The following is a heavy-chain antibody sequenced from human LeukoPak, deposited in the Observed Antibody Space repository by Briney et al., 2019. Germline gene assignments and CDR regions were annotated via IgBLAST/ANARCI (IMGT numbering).Heavy chain of an antibody. V-gene: IGHV1-2*02. Sequence: ASVKVSCKASGYTFTSYDINWVRQAPGQGLEWMGWINPNSGGTNYAQKFQGRVTMTRDTSISTAYMELSRLRSDDTAVYYCARVLRYRPFGEFCYWGQGTLVTVSS. CDR1: GYTFTSYD. J-gene: IGHJ4*02. D-gene: IGHD3-10*01. CDR2: INPNSGGT. CDR3: ARVLRYRPFGEFCY.